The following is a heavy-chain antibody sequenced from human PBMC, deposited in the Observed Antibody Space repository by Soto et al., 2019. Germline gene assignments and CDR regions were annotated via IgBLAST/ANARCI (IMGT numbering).Heavy chain of an antibody. J-gene: IGHJ4*02. Sequence: KGLEWVSSISSSSSYIYYADSVKGRFTISRDNAKNSLYLQMNSLRAEDTAVYYCARDDQAAYSSSPVSDYRGQGTLVTVSS. V-gene: IGHV3-21*01. CDR3: ARDDQAAYSSSPVSDY. CDR2: ISSSSSYI. D-gene: IGHD6-6*01.